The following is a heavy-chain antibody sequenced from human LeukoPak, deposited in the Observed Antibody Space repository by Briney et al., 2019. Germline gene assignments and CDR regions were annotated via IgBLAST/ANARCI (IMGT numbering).Heavy chain of an antibody. Sequence: GASVKVSCRASGYTFTSYGISWVRQAPGQGLEWMGWISAYNGNTNYAQKLQGRVTMTTDTSTSTAYMELRSLRSDDTAVYYCARDRYGSGSYPAFDIWGQGTMVTVSS. CDR1: GYTFTSYG. J-gene: IGHJ3*02. V-gene: IGHV1-18*04. CDR2: ISAYNGNT. CDR3: ARDRYGSGSYPAFDI. D-gene: IGHD3-10*01.